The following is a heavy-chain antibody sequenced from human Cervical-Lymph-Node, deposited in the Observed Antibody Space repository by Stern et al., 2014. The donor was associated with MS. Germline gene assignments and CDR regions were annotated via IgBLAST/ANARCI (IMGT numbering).Heavy chain of an antibody. J-gene: IGHJ4*02. CDR3: ATSTGYFLLEYYFDY. CDR2: IYPGDSDT. D-gene: IGHD6-19*01. Sequence: VQLVQSAAEVKKPGESLKISCQGSGYSFISSWIGWVRQMPGKGLEWMAIIYPGDSDTRYNPSFQGQVTMSADRSVNTAYLQWGSLKASDTAMYYCATSTGYFLLEYYFDYWGQGTLVTVSS. CDR1: GYSFISSW. V-gene: IGHV5-51*01.